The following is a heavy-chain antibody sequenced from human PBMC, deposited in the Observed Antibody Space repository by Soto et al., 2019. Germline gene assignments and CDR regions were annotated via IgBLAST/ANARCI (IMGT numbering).Heavy chain of an antibody. Sequence: SETLSLTCTVSGGSISSGDYYWSWIRQPPGKGLEWIGYIYYSGSTYYNPSLKSRVTISVDTSKNQFSLKLSSVTAADTAVYYCARGARYFDWPIINTRNYYGMDVWGQGTTVTVSS. CDR3: ARGARYFDWPIINTRNYYGMDV. CDR2: IYYSGST. J-gene: IGHJ6*02. D-gene: IGHD3-9*01. CDR1: GGSISSGDYY. V-gene: IGHV4-30-4*01.